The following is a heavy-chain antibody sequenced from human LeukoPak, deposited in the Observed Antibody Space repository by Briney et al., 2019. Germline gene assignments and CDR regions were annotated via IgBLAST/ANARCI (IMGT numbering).Heavy chain of an antibody. V-gene: IGHV3-30*18. CDR2: VSYDGTNK. Sequence: PGGSLRLSCAASGFTFSNYGMHWVRQAPGKGLEWVAVVSYDGTNKYYADSVKGRFTISRDNSKNTLYLQMNSLRAEDTAVYYCAKDVGSHSTQLSNWGQGTLVTVSS. D-gene: IGHD1-1*01. CDR1: GFTFSNYG. CDR3: AKDVGSHSTQLSN. J-gene: IGHJ4*02.